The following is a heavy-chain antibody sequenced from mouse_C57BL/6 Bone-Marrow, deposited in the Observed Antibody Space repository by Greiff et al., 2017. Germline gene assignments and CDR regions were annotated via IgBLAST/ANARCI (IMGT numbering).Heavy chain of an antibody. CDR1: GYTFTSYW. CDR3: ARRDLYYYGSSYDYFDY. Sequence: QVQLQQPGAELVKPGASVKLSCKASGYTFTSYWMHWVKQRPGQGLEWIGMIHPNSGSTNYNEKFKSKATLTVDKSSSTAYMQLSSLTSEDSAVYYCARRDLYYYGSSYDYFDYWGQGTTLTVAS. CDR2: IHPNSGST. D-gene: IGHD1-1*01. V-gene: IGHV1-64*01. J-gene: IGHJ2*01.